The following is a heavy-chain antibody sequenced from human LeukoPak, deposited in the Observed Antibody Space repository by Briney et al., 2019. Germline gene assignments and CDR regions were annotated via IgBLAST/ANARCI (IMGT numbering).Heavy chain of an antibody. J-gene: IGHJ4*02. Sequence: PSETLSLTCTVSGGSISSYYWSWIRQPPGKGLEWIGYISYSGSTDYNPSLKSRVTISVDTSKNQCSLKVSSVTAADTAVYYCARYVWGSYPTFEDYWGQGTLVTVSS. CDR3: ARYVWGSYPTFEDY. V-gene: IGHV4-59*01. D-gene: IGHD3-16*02. CDR2: ISYSGST. CDR1: GGSISSYY.